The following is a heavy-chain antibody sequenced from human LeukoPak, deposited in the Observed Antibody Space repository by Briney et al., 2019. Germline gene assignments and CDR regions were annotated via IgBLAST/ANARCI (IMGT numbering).Heavy chain of an antibody. V-gene: IGHV3-23*01. CDR1: GFTFSSYS. D-gene: IGHD2-21*02. Sequence: QAGGSLRLSCAASGFTFSSYSMNWVRQAPGKGLEWVSAISGSGGSTYYADSVKGRFTISRDNSKNTLYLQMNSLRAEDTAVYYCAKAHIVVVTAIPTYWYFDLWGRGTLVTVSS. CDR2: ISGSGGST. J-gene: IGHJ2*01. CDR3: AKAHIVVVTAIPTYWYFDL.